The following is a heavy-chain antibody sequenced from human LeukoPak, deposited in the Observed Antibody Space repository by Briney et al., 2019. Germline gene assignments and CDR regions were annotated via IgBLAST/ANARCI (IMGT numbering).Heavy chain of an antibody. Sequence: ASVKVSCKASGYTFTNYGVTWVRQAPGQGLEWMGWINPNSGGTNYAQKFQGWVTMTRDTSISTAYMELSRLRSDDTAVYYRARGCSSTSCYFPDWFDPWGQGTLVTVSS. J-gene: IGHJ5*02. CDR3: ARGCSSTSCYFPDWFDP. CDR2: INPNSGGT. D-gene: IGHD2-2*01. CDR1: GYTFTNYG. V-gene: IGHV1-2*04.